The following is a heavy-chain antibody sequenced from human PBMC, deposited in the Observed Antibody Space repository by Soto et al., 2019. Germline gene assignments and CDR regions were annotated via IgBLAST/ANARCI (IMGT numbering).Heavy chain of an antibody. D-gene: IGHD2-2*01. CDR2: IIPIFGTA. J-gene: IGHJ5*02. CDR3: AGRYCSSTSCQSRPFDP. V-gene: IGHV1-69*13. CDR1: GGTFSSYA. Sequence: SVKVSCKASGGTFSSYAISWVRQAPGQGLEWMGGIIPIFGTANYAQKFQGRVTITADESTSTAYMELSSLRSEDTAVYYCAGRYCSSTSCQSRPFDPWGQGTLVTVSS.